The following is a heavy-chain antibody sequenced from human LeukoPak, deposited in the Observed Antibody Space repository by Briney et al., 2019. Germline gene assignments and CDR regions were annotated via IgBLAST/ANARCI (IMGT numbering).Heavy chain of an antibody. CDR3: ATNAGAIGTRPHQRYYFDY. Sequence: GGSLRLSCAASGFTFNSSWMSWVRQAPGKGLEWVANINQDGTEKYFVDSVKGRFTISRDNAKNSLYVQMNSLRAEDTAVYYCATNAGAIGTRPHQRYYFDYWGQGALVTVSS. CDR2: INQDGTEK. CDR1: GFTFNSSW. V-gene: IGHV3-7*01. J-gene: IGHJ4*02. D-gene: IGHD6-6*01.